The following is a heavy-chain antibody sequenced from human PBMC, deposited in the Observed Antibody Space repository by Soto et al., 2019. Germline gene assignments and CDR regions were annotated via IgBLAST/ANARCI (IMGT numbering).Heavy chain of an antibody. CDR2: INHSGNT. J-gene: IGHJ6*02. CDR1: GGSFSGYY. Sequence: QVQLQQWGAGLLKPLETLSLTCAVHGGSFSGYYWFWIRQSPGKGLEWIGEINHSGNTNYNPSLKSRVTISADSSKKQCSLMLKSVTAADTAVYYCARGGWELPSFYLAMDVWGQGATVTVS. CDR3: ARGGWELPSFYLAMDV. D-gene: IGHD2-15*01. V-gene: IGHV4-34*01.